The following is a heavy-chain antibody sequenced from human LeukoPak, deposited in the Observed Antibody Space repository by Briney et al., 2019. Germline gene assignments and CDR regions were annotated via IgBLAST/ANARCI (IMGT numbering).Heavy chain of an antibody. J-gene: IGHJ5*02. Sequence: GAPVKVSFKAFGDSFSKYAMNWGRQAPGQGREWVGWISAYNGNTNYAQKLQGRVTMTTDTSTSTAYMELRSLRSDDTAVYYCARAVAGMGPWFDPWGQGTLVTVSS. CDR1: GDSFSKYA. CDR3: ARAVAGMGPWFDP. CDR2: ISAYNGNT. D-gene: IGHD6-19*01. V-gene: IGHV1-18*01.